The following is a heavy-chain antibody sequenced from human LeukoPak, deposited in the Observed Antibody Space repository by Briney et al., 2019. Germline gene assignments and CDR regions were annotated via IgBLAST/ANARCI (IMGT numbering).Heavy chain of an antibody. CDR1: GFSFSMYW. Sequence: GGSLRLSCEASGFSFSMYWMAWVRQAPGKGLEWVANIKRDGSERHCLDSVRGRFTVSRDNAKNSLYLQLNSLRAEDTAVYFCARDTTYYESSAYYDSYDIWGQGTMVTASS. V-gene: IGHV3-7*01. D-gene: IGHD3-22*01. J-gene: IGHJ3*02. CDR3: ARDTTYYESSAYYDSYDI. CDR2: IKRDGSER.